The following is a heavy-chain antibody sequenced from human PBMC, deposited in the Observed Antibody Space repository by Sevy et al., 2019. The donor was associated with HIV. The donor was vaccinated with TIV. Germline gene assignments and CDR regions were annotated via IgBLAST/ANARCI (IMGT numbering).Heavy chain of an antibody. CDR2: IRYSGST. CDR1: GASISSSGYY. Sequence: SETLSLTCTVSGASISSSGYYWGWIRQPPGKGLEWSASIRYSGSTYYNVSLKSRVTISADTSRNQFSLKLNSVTAADTATYYCAGPILTYNSGWSYYDYWGQGTVVTVSS. D-gene: IGHD6-19*01. J-gene: IGHJ4*02. V-gene: IGHV4-39*01. CDR3: AGPILTYNSGWSYYDY.